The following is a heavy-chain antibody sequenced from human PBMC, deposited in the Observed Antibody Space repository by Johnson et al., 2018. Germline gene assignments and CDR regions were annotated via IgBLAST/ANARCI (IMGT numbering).Heavy chain of an antibody. Sequence: VQLVESGGGVVQPGRSLRLSCAASGFTFSSYAMHWVRQAPGKGLEWVAVISYDGSNKYYADSVKGRFTISRDNSKHTLYLQMNSQRAEDTAVYYCARDTRGVNSSPRSAFDIWGQGTMVTVSS. J-gene: IGHJ3*02. CDR2: ISYDGSNK. D-gene: IGHD6-13*01. CDR1: GFTFSSYA. CDR3: ARDTRGVNSSPRSAFDI. V-gene: IGHV3-30-3*01.